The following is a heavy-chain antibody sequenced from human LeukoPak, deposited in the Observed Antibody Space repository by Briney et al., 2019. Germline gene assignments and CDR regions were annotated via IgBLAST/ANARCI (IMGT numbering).Heavy chain of an antibody. CDR2: ISYDGSNK. J-gene: IGHJ6*02. V-gene: IGHV3-30-3*01. CDR3: ARDPSNSDYYYYGMDV. D-gene: IGHD1-1*01. Sequence: GGSLRLSCAASGFTFSSYAMHWVCQAPGKGLEWVAVISYDGSNKYYADSVKGRFTISRDNSKNTLYLQMNSLRAEDTAVYYCARDPSNSDYYYYGMDVWGQGTTVTVSS. CDR1: GFTFSSYA.